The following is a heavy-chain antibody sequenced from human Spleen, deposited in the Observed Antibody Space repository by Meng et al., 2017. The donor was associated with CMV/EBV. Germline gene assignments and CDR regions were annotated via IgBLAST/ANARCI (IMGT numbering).Heavy chain of an antibody. J-gene: IGHJ6*02. CDR3: AREYYDSYYGMDV. Sequence: GESLKISCAASGFTFSNYRMNWVRQAPGKGLEWVANIKQDGSEKYYVDSVKGRFTISRDNAENSLYLQMNSLRAEDTAVYYCAREYYDSYYGMDVWGQGTTVTVSS. CDR2: IKQDGSEK. V-gene: IGHV3-7*01. D-gene: IGHD3-3*01. CDR1: GFTFSNYR.